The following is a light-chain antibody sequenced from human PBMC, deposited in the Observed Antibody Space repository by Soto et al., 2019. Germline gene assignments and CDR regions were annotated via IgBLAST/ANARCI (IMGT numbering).Light chain of an antibody. J-gene: IGLJ2*01. V-gene: IGLV2-23*01. Sequence: QSVLTQPPSASGTPGQRVTISCSGSSSNIGSNTVNWYQQHPGKAPKLMIYEGSKRPSGVSNRFSGSKSGNTASLTISGLQAEDEADYYCCSYAGSSTSVVFGGGTKVTVL. CDR3: CSYAGSSTSVV. CDR1: SSNIGSNT. CDR2: EGS.